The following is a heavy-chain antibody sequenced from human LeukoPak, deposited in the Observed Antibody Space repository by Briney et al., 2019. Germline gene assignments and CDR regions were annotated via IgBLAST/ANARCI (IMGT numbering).Heavy chain of an antibody. Sequence: SVKVSCKASGGTFSRYGISWVRQAPGQGLEWMGGIIPLFGTPNYAQKFQGRVTITADESTSTAYMELSSLRFEDTAVYYCAREWNYESSAYFYYYWGQGTLVTVSS. J-gene: IGHJ4*02. CDR1: GGTFSRYG. D-gene: IGHD3-22*01. CDR3: AREWNYESSAYFYYY. V-gene: IGHV1-69*13. CDR2: IIPLFGTP.